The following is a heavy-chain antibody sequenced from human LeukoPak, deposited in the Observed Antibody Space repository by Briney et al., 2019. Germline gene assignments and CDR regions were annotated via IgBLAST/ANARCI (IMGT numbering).Heavy chain of an antibody. CDR3: AGHYDILTGYYIELDY. CDR1: GVSISSYY. Sequence: PSETLSLTCTVSGVSISSYYWSWIRQPPGKGLEWIGYVSYSGSTNYNPSLEGRVTISVDTSKKQFSLKLSSVTAADTAVYYCAGHYDILTGYYIELDYWGQGALVTVSS. V-gene: IGHV4-59*01. J-gene: IGHJ4*02. D-gene: IGHD3-9*01. CDR2: VSYSGST.